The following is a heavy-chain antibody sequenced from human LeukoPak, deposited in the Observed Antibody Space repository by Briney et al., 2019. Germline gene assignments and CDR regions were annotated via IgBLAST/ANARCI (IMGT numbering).Heavy chain of an antibody. CDR3: AREVWFGKVYYYGMDV. Sequence: GGSLRLSCAASGFTFRSYDMHWVRRATGKGLEWVSAIGIGGDTYYPGSVKGRFTISRENAKNSLYLQMNSLRAGDTAVYYCAREVWFGKVYYYGMDVWGQGTTVTVSS. J-gene: IGHJ6*02. D-gene: IGHD3-10*01. CDR2: IGIGGDT. V-gene: IGHV3-13*01. CDR1: GFTFRSYD.